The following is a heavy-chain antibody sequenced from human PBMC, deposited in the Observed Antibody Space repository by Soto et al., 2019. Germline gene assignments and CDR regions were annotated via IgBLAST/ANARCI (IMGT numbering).Heavy chain of an antibody. CDR3: ARDKSFDSSGYWWGGPHDP. Sequence: LSLTCSVTGGSISSGGYYWNWIRQHPGKGLEFIGYIYYNGTTSYNPSLKSRVIISLDTSKNQFSLKLNSVTAADTAVYYCARDKSFDSSGYWWGGPHDPWGQGTLVTVSS. CDR1: GGSISSGGYY. CDR2: IYYNGTT. V-gene: IGHV4-31*02. D-gene: IGHD3-22*01. J-gene: IGHJ5*02.